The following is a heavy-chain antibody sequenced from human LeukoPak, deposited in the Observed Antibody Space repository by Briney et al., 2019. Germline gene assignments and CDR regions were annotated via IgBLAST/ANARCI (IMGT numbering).Heavy chain of an antibody. CDR3: ARVYYGRSYDYWYFDL. CDR1: GDSISSTNYY. J-gene: IGHJ2*01. CDR2: IYYSGST. D-gene: IGHD3-10*01. V-gene: IGHV4-39*07. Sequence: PSETLSLTCTVSGDSISSTNYYWGWIRQPPGKGLEWIGSIYYSGSTFNNPSLKSRVTISVDTSKNQFSLKLSSVTAADTAVYFCARVYYGRSYDYWYFDLWGRGTLVTVSS.